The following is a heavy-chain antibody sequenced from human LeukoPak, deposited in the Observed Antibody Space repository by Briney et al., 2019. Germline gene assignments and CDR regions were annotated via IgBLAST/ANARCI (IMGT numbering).Heavy chain of an antibody. J-gene: IGHJ5*02. V-gene: IGHV4-59*01. CDR3: ARVSGSYWDWFDP. Sequence: SETLSLTCTVSGGSISSYYWSWIRQPPGKGLEWIGYIYYSGSTNYNPSLKSRVTISIDTSKNQFSLKLSSVTAADTAVYYCARVSGSYWDWFDPWGQGTLVTVSS. CDR2: IYYSGST. CDR1: GGSISSYY. D-gene: IGHD3-10*01.